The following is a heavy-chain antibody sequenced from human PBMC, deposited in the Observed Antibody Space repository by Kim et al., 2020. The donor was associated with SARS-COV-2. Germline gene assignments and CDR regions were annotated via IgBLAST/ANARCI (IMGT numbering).Heavy chain of an antibody. J-gene: IGHJ3*02. V-gene: IGHV3-30*01. D-gene: IGHD1-26*01. Sequence: DSVKGRFTISRDNSKNTLYLQMNSLRAEDTAVYYCARVSSGSVLRDAFDIWGQGTMVTVSS. CDR3: ARVSSGSVLRDAFDI.